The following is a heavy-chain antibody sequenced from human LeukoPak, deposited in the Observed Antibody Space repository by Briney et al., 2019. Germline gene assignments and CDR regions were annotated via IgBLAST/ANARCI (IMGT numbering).Heavy chain of an antibody. CDR3: ARDPGDYYDSSGYSDY. CDR2: IIPILGIA. CDR1: GYTFTSYA. J-gene: IGHJ4*02. Sequence: GASVRVSCKASGYTFTSYAISWVRQAPGQGLEWMGRIIPILGIANYAQKFQGRVTITADKSTSTAYMELSSLRSEDTAVYYCARDPGDYYDSSGYSDYWGQGTLVTVSS. V-gene: IGHV1-69*04. D-gene: IGHD3-22*01.